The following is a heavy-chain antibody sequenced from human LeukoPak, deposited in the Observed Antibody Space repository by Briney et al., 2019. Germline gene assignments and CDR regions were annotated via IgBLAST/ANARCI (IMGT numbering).Heavy chain of an antibody. D-gene: IGHD3-10*01. CDR2: ISYDESNK. V-gene: IGHV3-30-3*01. CDR1: GFTFSSYA. J-gene: IGHJ4*02. CDR3: ARDGMVRGVGFDY. Sequence: GGSLRLSCAASGFTFSSYAMHWVRQAPGKGLEWVAVISYDESNKYYADSVKGRFTISRDNSKNTLYLQMNSLRAEDTAVYYCARDGMVRGVGFDYWGQGTLVTVSS.